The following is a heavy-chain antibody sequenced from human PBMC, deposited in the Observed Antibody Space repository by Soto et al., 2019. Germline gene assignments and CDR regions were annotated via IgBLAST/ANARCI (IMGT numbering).Heavy chain of an antibody. V-gene: IGHV5-51*01. J-gene: IGHJ6*02. Sequence: GESLKISCKGSGYTFTSYWIGWVRQMPRKGLEWMGIIGPGDSDTRYSPSFQGQVTISADKSISTAYLQWSSLKASDTAMYYCAAGIVVVPAAWAYYYGMDVWGQGTTVTVSS. D-gene: IGHD2-2*01. CDR1: GYTFTSYW. CDR3: AAGIVVVPAAWAYYYGMDV. CDR2: IGPGDSDT.